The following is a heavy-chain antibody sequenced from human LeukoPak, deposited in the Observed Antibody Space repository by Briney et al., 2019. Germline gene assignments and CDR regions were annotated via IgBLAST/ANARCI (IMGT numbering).Heavy chain of an antibody. D-gene: IGHD6-19*01. J-gene: IGHJ4*02. CDR1: GGSISSYY. Sequence: SETLSLTCTVSGGSISSYYWSWIRQPPGKGLEWIGYIYYSGSTNYNPSLKSRVTISVDTSKNQFSLELSSVTAADTAVYYCASSPYSSGWYPLPYYFDYWGQGTLVTVSS. CDR3: ASSPYSSGWYPLPYYFDY. V-gene: IGHV4-59*01. CDR2: IYYSGST.